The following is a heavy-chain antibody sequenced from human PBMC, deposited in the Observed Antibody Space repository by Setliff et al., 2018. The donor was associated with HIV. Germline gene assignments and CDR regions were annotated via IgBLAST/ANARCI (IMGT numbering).Heavy chain of an antibody. V-gene: IGHV4-61*01. CDR1: GGSVGSGRYY. Sequence: SETLSLTCSVSGGSVGSGRYYWSWIRQSPGKGLEWLGYIYYSGSTTYNPSLRSRVTISIDTSKNQFSLNLRSGTAADTAVYYCARDPPGYGDSKDYWGQGKLVTVSS. D-gene: IGHD4-17*01. J-gene: IGHJ4*02. CDR2: IYYSGST. CDR3: ARDPPGYGDSKDY.